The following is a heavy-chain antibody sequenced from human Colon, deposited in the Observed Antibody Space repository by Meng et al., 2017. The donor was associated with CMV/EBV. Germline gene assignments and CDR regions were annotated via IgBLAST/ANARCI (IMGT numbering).Heavy chain of an antibody. CDR1: GFNFNSYG. D-gene: IGHD5-24*01. CDR3: AKREASASLDY. CDR2: IRFDGKDQ. Sequence: GESLKISCAASGFNFNSYGMHWVHQTPGKGLEWVAFIRFDGKDQYYSDSVKGRFTISRDNAMSTLYLQMDGLRPDDSAVYYCAKREASASLDYWGQGTLVTVSS. J-gene: IGHJ4*02. V-gene: IGHV3-30*02.